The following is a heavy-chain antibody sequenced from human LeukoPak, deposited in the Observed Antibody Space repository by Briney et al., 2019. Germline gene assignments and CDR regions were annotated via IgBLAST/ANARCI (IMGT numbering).Heavy chain of an antibody. Sequence: GGSLRLSCAASGFTFSSYGMHWVRQAPGKGLEWVAVISYDGSNKYYADSVKGRFTISRDNSKNTLYLQMNSLRAEDTAVYYCAKDHTRHFDYWGQGTLVTVSS. CDR1: GFTFSSYG. CDR3: AKDHTRHFDY. CDR2: ISYDGSNK. J-gene: IGHJ4*02. V-gene: IGHV3-30*18.